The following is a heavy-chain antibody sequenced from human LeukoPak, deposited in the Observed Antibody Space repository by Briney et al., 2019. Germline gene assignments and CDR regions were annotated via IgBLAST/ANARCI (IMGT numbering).Heavy chain of an antibody. J-gene: IGHJ4*02. D-gene: IGHD6-13*01. CDR3: ARSSSWMAPFDY. Sequence: KPSETLSLTCTVSGGSINSYYWSWIRQPPGKGLEWIGYIHYSGSTNYNPSLKSRVTISVDTSKNQFSLKLSSVTAADTAVYYCARSSSWMAPFDYWGQGTLVTVSS. V-gene: IGHV4-59*01. CDR1: GGSINSYY. CDR2: IHYSGST.